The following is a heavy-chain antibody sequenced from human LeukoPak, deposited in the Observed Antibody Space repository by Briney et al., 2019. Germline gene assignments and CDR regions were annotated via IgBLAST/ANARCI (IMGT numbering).Heavy chain of an antibody. CDR2: ISSSGSTI. CDR1: GCTFSSYE. CDR3: ARGPRITIFGVFYYYGMDV. V-gene: IGHV3-48*03. J-gene: IGHJ6*02. Sequence: GGSLRLSCAASGCTFSSYEMSWVRQAPGKGLEWVSYISSSGSTIYYADSVKGRFTISRDNAKNSLYLQMNSLRAEDTAVYYCARGPRITIFGVFYYYGMDVWGQGTTVTVSS. D-gene: IGHD3-3*01.